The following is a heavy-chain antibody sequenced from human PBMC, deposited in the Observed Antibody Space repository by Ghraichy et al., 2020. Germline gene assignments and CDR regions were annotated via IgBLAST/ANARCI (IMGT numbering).Heavy chain of an antibody. V-gene: IGHV4-39*01. CDR2: IYYSGST. J-gene: IGHJ2*01. D-gene: IGHD2-21*02. CDR3: ARTLVVVTSKGYFDL. CDR1: GGSISSNSYY. Sequence: SQTLSLTCTVSGGSISSNSYYWGWIRQPPGKGLEWIGSIYYSGSTYYNPSLKSRVTISVATSKNQFSLKLSSVTAADTAVYYCARTLVVVTSKGYFDLWGRGTLVTVAS.